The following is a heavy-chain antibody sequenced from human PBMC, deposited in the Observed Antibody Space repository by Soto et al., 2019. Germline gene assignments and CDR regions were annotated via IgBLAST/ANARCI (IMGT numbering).Heavy chain of an antibody. V-gene: IGHV3-11*01. CDR2: ISSTGRTI. D-gene: IGHD6-19*01. J-gene: IGHJ4*02. CDR1: GFTFSNYY. CDR3: ARSYSSGWEFDY. Sequence: GALRLSCGASGFTFSNYYMSWIRQAPGKGLEWVSYISSTGRTIYYADSVKGRFTVSRDNAQNSLSLKLNSLRVEDTAVYYCARSYSSGWEFDYWGQGTQVTVSS.